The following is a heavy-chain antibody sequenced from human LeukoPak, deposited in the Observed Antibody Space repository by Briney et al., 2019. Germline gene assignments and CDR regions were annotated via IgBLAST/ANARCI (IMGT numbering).Heavy chain of an antibody. Sequence: GGSLRLSCAVSGITLSNYGMSWVRQAPGKGLEWVAGISDSGGRTNYADSVKGRFTIYRDNPKNTLYLKMNSLRGEDTAVYFCAKRGVVIRVILVGFHKEAYYFDSWGQGALVTVSS. D-gene: IGHD3-22*01. CDR1: GITLSNYG. V-gene: IGHV3-23*01. J-gene: IGHJ4*02. CDR2: ISDSGGRT. CDR3: AKRGVVIRVILVGFHKEAYYFDS.